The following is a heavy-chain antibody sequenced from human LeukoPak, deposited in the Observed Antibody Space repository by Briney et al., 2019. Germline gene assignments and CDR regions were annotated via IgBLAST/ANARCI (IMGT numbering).Heavy chain of an antibody. J-gene: IGHJ6*02. CDR1: GGSFSGYY. D-gene: IGHD1-26*01. CDR2: INHSGST. V-gene: IGHV4-34*01. CDR3: ARKPRATGHYYYGMDV. Sequence: SETLSLTCAVYGGSFSGYYWSWIRQPPGKGLEWIGEINHSGSTNYNPSLKSRVTISVDTSKNQFSLKLSSVTAADTAVYYCARKPRATGHYYYGMDVWGQGTTVTVSS.